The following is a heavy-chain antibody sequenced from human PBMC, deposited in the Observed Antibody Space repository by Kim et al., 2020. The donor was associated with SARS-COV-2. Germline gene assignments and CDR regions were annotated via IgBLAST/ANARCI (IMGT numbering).Heavy chain of an antibody. V-gene: IGHV3-66*01. CDR3: ARGSTPGNFDY. J-gene: IGHJ4*02. CDR1: GFTVSSNY. CDR2: IYSGGNT. D-gene: IGHD6-13*01. Sequence: GGSLRLSCAASGFTVSSNYMSWVRQAPGKGLEWVSIIYSGGNTHYPDSVKGRFTISRDSSKNTLYLQMNSLSAEDTAVYYCARGSTPGNFDYWGQGTLVT.